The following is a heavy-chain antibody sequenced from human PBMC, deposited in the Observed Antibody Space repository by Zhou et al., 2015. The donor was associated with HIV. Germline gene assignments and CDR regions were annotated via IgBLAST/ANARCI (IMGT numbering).Heavy chain of an antibody. D-gene: IGHD1-7*01. V-gene: IGHV1-69*02. J-gene: IGHJ1*01. CDR2: VIPQSGIV. CDR3: AAGDXNWNYF. Sequence: VQLVQSGPEVKKPGSSVKVSCKASGFSLKDYIITWLQQAPGQGLEWMGRVIPQSGIVDHAQKFKVRVRLSADKSSETTFMEVRNLRSEDTAVYFCAAGDXNWNYFWGQGTLVTVSS. CDR1: GFSLKDYI.